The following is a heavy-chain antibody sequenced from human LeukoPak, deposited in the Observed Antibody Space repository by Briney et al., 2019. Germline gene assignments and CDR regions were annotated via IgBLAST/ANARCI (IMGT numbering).Heavy chain of an antibody. CDR2: ISGSGGST. V-gene: IGHV3-23*01. CDR3: AKDDCYYGSSGYYLGDAFDI. Sequence: GGSLRLSCAASGFTFSSYAMSWVRQAPGKGLEWVSAISGSGGSTYYADSVKGRFTISRDNSKNTLYLQMNSLRAEDTAVYYCAKDDCYYGSSGYYLGDAFDIWGQGTMVTVSS. CDR1: GFTFSSYA. D-gene: IGHD3-22*01. J-gene: IGHJ3*02.